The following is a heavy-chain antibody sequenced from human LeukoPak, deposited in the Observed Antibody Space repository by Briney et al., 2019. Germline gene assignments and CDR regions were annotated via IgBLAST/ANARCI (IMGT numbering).Heavy chain of an antibody. CDR3: ARDLRFTIFGVPMVYYGMDV. V-gene: IGHV1-2*02. CDR2: IKSNSGGT. Sequence: ASVKVSYKASGYTFTGYYMHWVRQAPGQGLEWMGWIKSNSGGTNYAQKFQGRVTMTRDTSISTAYMELSRLRSDDTAVYYCARDLRFTIFGVPMVYYGMDVWGQGTTVTVSS. CDR1: GYTFTGYY. J-gene: IGHJ6*02. D-gene: IGHD3-3*01.